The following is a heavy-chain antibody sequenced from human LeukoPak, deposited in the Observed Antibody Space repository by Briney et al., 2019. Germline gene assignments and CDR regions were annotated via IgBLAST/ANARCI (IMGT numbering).Heavy chain of an antibody. CDR3: ASLIIGDYYGMDV. D-gene: IGHD3-16*01. CDR1: GFTFSSYA. Sequence: GGSLRLSCAASGFTFSSYAMHWVRQAPGKGLEWVAVISYDGSNKYYADSVKGRFTISRDNSKNTPYLQMNSLRAEDTAVYYCASLIIGDYYGMDVWGQGTTVTVSS. J-gene: IGHJ6*02. CDR2: ISYDGSNK. V-gene: IGHV3-30-3*01.